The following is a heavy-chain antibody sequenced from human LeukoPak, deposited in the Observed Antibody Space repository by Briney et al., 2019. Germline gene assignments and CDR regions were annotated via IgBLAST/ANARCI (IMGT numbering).Heavy chain of an antibody. CDR1: GFTFSSYW. V-gene: IGHV3-74*01. CDR3: AREPTTVTTGLGYYYYMDV. D-gene: IGHD4-11*01. J-gene: IGHJ6*03. CDR2: INSDGSST. Sequence: GGSLRLSCAASGFTFSSYWMHWVRQAPGKGLVWVSRINSDGSSTSYADSVKGRFTISRDNAKNTLYLQMNSLRAEDTAVYYCAREPTTVTTGLGYYYYMDVWGKGTTVTVSS.